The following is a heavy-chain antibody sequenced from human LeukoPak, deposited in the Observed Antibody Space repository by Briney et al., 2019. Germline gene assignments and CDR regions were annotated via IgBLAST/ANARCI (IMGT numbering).Heavy chain of an antibody. Sequence: SETLSLTCAVYGGSFSGYYWSWIRQPPGKGLEWIGEINHSGSTNYNPSLKSRVTISVDTSKNQLSLKLSSVTAADTAAYYCARAGRVGYSRARNNWFDPWGQGALVTVSS. CDR2: INHSGST. J-gene: IGHJ5*02. CDR1: GGSFSGYY. V-gene: IGHV4-34*01. CDR3: ARAGRVGYSRARNNWFDP. D-gene: IGHD1-14*01.